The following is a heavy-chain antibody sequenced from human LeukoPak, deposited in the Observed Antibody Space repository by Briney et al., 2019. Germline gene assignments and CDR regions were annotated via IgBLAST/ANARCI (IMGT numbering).Heavy chain of an antibody. CDR2: MNPNSGNT. CDR3: ARGYSSSWYGVIDY. V-gene: IGHV1-8*01. J-gene: IGHJ4*02. D-gene: IGHD6-13*01. CDR1: GYTFTTYD. Sequence: ASVKVSCKASGYTFTTYDINWVRQATGQGLEWMGWMNPNSGNTGYAQKLQGRVTMTTDTSTSTAYMELRSLRSDDTAVYYCARGYSSSWYGVIDYWGQGTLVTVSS.